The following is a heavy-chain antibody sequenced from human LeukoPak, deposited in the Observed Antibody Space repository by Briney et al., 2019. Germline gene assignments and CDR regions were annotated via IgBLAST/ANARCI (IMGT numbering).Heavy chain of an antibody. V-gene: IGHV3-23*01. D-gene: IGHD5-18*01. CDR2: IFGSGGSP. J-gene: IGHJ4*02. CDR3: GKTTVGYSSGQKPAWPVDY. Sequence: GGSLRLSCEASGFTFGSHAMYWVRQAPGKGLEWVAGIFGSGGSPHYADSVKGRFAISRDNSRNTVYLQINSLRAEDTAVYYCGKTTVGYSSGQKPAWPVDYWGQGTLVTVSS. CDR1: GFTFGSHA.